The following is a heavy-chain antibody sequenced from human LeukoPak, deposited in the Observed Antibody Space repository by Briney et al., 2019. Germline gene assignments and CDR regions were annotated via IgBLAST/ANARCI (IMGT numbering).Heavy chain of an antibody. CDR1: GYSISSGYY. J-gene: IGHJ4*02. V-gene: IGHV4-38-2*01. CDR3: ASLEMDY. CDR2: IYHSGST. Sequence: SGTLSLTCAVSGYSISSGYYWGWIRQPPGKGLEWIGSIYHSGSTYYNPSLKSRVTMSVDTSKNQFSLKLSSVTAADTAVYYCASLEMDYWGQGTLVTVSS.